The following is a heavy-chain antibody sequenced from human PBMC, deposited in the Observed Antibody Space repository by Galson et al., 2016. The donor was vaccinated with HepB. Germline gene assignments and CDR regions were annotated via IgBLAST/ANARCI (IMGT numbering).Heavy chain of an antibody. CDR1: GFALSSFN. Sequence: SLRLSCAASGFALSSFNMNWVRQTPGKGLEWISYISSSRNTIDYADSVKGRFTISRDDAKNLLYLQMNNLSVGDTAIYHCAQEVGWLRFAFGSWGQGTLVTVSS. CDR3: AQEVGWLRFAFGS. D-gene: IGHD5-12*01. V-gene: IGHV3-48*01. J-gene: IGHJ5*01. CDR2: ISSSRNTI.